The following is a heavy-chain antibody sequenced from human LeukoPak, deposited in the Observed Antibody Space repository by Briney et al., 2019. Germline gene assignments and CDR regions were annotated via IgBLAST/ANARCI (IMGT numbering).Heavy chain of an antibody. V-gene: IGHV1-2*02. J-gene: IGHJ5*02. D-gene: IGHD3-10*01. CDR1: GYTFTYYY. Sequence: ASVKVSRRASGYTFTYYYIHWVRQAPGQGLEWMGWINPNSGGTNYAQKFQGRVTMTRDTSISTAYMEMSRLTSDDTAVYYCARFDTMIWEVGAWGQGTLVTVSS. CDR3: ARFDTMIWEVGA. CDR2: INPNSGGT.